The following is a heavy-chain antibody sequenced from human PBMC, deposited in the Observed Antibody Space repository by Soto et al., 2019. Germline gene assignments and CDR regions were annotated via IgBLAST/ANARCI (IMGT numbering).Heavy chain of an antibody. Sequence: QVQLQESGPGLVKPSQTLSLTCTVSGGSINSGDDYWSWIRQPPGKGLEWIGYMYSSGSIYYNPSLKSRVTISSDTSKNQFSLKLTSVTAADTAVFYCARSHYGDSHGAFDIWGQGTMVTVSS. V-gene: IGHV4-30-4*01. J-gene: IGHJ3*02. D-gene: IGHD4-17*01. CDR2: MYSSGSI. CDR1: GGSINSGDDY. CDR3: ARSHYGDSHGAFDI.